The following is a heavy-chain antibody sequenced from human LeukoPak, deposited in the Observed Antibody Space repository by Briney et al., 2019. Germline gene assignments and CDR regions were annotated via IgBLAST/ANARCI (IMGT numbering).Heavy chain of an antibody. CDR1: GYTFTSYG. Sequence: ASVKVSCKASGYTFTSYGISWVRQAPGQGLEWMGWISAYNGNTNYAQKLQGRVTITADESTSTAYMELSSLRSEDTAVYYCARDGQVEPGIAAAGTSPFDYWGQGTLVTVSS. D-gene: IGHD6-13*01. CDR2: ISAYNGNT. CDR3: ARDGQVEPGIAAAGTSPFDY. V-gene: IGHV1-18*01. J-gene: IGHJ4*02.